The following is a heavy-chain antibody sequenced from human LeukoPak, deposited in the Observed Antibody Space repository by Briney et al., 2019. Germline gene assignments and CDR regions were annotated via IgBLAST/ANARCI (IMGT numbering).Heavy chain of an antibody. Sequence: GGTLRLSCAASGFTFSSYGMSWVRQAPGKGLEWVSAISGSGGSTYYADSVKGRFTISRDNSKNTLYLQMNSLRAEDTAVYYCAKGPHSGYVHWFDPWGQGTLVTVSS. D-gene: IGHD5-12*01. J-gene: IGHJ5*02. V-gene: IGHV3-23*01. CDR1: GFTFSSYG. CDR3: AKGPHSGYVHWFDP. CDR2: ISGSGGST.